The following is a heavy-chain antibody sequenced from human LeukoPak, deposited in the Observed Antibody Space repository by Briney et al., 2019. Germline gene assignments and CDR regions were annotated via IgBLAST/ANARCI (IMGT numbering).Heavy chain of an antibody. J-gene: IGHJ4*02. D-gene: IGHD6-19*01. CDR2: IWYDGSNK. CDR3: AKGGSGSGWYRYFDY. V-gene: IGHV3-33*06. CDR1: GFTFSSYG. Sequence: PGRSLRLSCAASGFTFSSYGTHWVRQAPGKGLESVAVIWYDGSNKYYADSVKGRFTISRDNSKNTLYLQMNSLRAEDTAVYYCAKGGSGSGWYRYFDYWGQGTLVTVSS.